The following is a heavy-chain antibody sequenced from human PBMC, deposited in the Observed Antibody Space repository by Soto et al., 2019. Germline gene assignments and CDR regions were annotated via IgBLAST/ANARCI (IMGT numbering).Heavy chain of an antibody. Sequence: QVQLVESGGGVVQPGRSLRLSCAASGFTFSSYAMHWVRQAPGKGLEWVTVISYDGRRIYYADSVKGRFTISRDNSKNPPYLHMKSLRAEDTAVYYCARGSSSAWYVLDSWGQGTPVTVSS. D-gene: IGHD6-19*01. CDR1: GFTFSSYA. CDR2: ISYDGRRI. V-gene: IGHV3-30*04. CDR3: ARGSSSAWYVLDS. J-gene: IGHJ4*02.